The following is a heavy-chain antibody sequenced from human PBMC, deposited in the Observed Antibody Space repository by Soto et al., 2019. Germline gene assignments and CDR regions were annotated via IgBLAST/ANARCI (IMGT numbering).Heavy chain of an antibody. CDR2: IYYSGTS. Sequence: SETLSLTCTVSSGSINGYYWSWIRQPPGKGLEWIGHIYYSGTSNYNPSLKSRVTISEDTSKNQFSLKLSSVTAADTAVYYCARGSSGSNDYFDYWGQGTLVTVSS. CDR1: SGSINGYY. V-gene: IGHV4-59*12. J-gene: IGHJ4*02. CDR3: ARGSSGSNDYFDY. D-gene: IGHD3-22*01.